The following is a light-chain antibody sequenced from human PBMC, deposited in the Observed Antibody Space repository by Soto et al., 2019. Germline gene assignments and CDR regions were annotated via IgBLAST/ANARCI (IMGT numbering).Light chain of an antibody. J-gene: IGKJ2*01. V-gene: IGKV4-1*01. CDR1: QSVLYSSNNKNY. CDR2: WAS. Sequence: DIVMTQSPDSLAVSLGERATINCRSSQSVLYSSNNKNYLAWYQQKPGQPPKLLIYWASTRESGVPDRFSGSGSGTDLTLNISSLQAEDVAVYSCQQYYSAPYTFGQGTKLEIK. CDR3: QQYYSAPYT.